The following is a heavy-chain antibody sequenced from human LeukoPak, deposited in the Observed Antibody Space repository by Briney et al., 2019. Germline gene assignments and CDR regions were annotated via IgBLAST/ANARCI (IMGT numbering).Heavy chain of an antibody. CDR2: IYYSGST. J-gene: IGHJ6*02. CDR1: GGSISSYY. CDR3: ARQGAGGSGLYYYYYYGMDV. V-gene: IGHV4-59*08. D-gene: IGHD3-10*01. Sequence: SETLSLTCTVSGGSISSYYWSWIRQPPGKGLEWIGYIYYSGSTNYNPSLKSRVTISVDTSKNQFSLKLSSVTAADTAVYYCARQGAGGSGLYYYYYYGMDVWGQGTTVTVSS.